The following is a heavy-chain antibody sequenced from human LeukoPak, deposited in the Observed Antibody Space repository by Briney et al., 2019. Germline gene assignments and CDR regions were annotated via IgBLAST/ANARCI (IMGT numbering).Heavy chain of an antibody. CDR2: FYHSGST. J-gene: IGHJ4*02. D-gene: IGHD5-12*01. Sequence: SETLSLTCTVSGYSINSGYSWGWIRQPPGKGLEWIGSFYHSGSTYYNPSLKSRVTISVDTSKNQFSLRLSSVTAADTAVYYCAAYSGYLNFDYWGQGTLVTVSS. V-gene: IGHV4-38-2*02. CDR1: GYSINSGYS. CDR3: AAYSGYLNFDY.